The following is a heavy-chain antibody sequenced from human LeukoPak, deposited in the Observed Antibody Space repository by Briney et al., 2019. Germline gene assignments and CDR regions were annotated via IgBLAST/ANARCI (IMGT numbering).Heavy chain of an antibody. CDR3: AKVGAYGAYARHDY. CDR1: GYSISSGSY. CDR2: MFHSGDT. Sequence: PSETLSLTCAVSGYSISSGSYWGWLRQPPGKGLEWIGNMFHSGDTYHNPSLKSRVTISADTSKNQFSLKLTSVTAADTAVYYCAKVGAYGAYARHDYWGQGTLVTVSS. V-gene: IGHV4-38-2*01. D-gene: IGHD4-17*01. J-gene: IGHJ4*02.